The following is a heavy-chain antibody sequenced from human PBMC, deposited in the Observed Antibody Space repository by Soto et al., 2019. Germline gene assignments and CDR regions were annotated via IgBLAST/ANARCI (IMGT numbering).Heavy chain of an antibody. V-gene: IGHV4-39*01. CDR1: GCAIRSRSYD. D-gene: IGHD3-3*01. CDR3: ARHDGRFLEWLASNWFDP. CDR2: IYCSGGT. Sequence: SDPLSLTCSVSGCAIRSRSYDGGWILQPPGKGLEWIGSIYCSGGTYYNPSLKSRVTISVDTSKNQFSLKLSSVTAADTAVYYCARHDGRFLEWLASNWFDPWGQGTLVTVSS. J-gene: IGHJ5*02.